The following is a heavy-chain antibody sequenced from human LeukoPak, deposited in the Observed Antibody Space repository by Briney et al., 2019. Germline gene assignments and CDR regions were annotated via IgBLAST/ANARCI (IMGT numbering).Heavy chain of an antibody. CDR1: GFTFSSYS. D-gene: IGHD3-10*01. CDR2: ISSSGTGT. V-gene: IGHV3-23*01. J-gene: IGHJ6*02. Sequence: GGSLRLSCAASGFTFSSYSMNWVRQAPGKGLEWVSVISSSGTGTDYADSVEGRLTISRDNSKNTLYLQMNSLRAEDTAVYWCAKDRQGSGSSGSHYYYIMDVWGQGTTVTVSS. CDR3: AKDRQGSGSSGSHYYYIMDV.